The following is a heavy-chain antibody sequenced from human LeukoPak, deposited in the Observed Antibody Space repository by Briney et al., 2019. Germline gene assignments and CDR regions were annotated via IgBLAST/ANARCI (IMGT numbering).Heavy chain of an antibody. CDR3: ARDPGDYQYHYYGMDV. V-gene: IGHV1-2*02. Sequence: ASVKVSCKASGYTFTGYYMHWVRQAPGQGLEWMGWINPNSGGTNYAQKFQGRVTMTRDTSISTAYMELSRLRSDDTAVYYCARDPGDYQYHYYGMDVWGQGTTVTVSS. D-gene: IGHD4-17*01. J-gene: IGHJ6*02. CDR2: INPNSGGT. CDR1: GYTFTGYY.